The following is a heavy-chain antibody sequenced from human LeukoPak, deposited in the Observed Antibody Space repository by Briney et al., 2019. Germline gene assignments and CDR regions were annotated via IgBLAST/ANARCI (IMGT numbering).Heavy chain of an antibody. V-gene: IGHV3-48*03. CDR1: GFTFSSYE. CDR3: AELGITMIGGV. Sequence: GRSLILSCAASGFTFSSYEMKWGRQAPGRGLERDSYISSSGSTRYYADSVKDRFTISRDNAKNSLYLQMNSLRAEDTAVYYCAELGITMIGGVWGKGTTVTISS. D-gene: IGHD3-10*02. J-gene: IGHJ6*04. CDR2: ISSSGSTR.